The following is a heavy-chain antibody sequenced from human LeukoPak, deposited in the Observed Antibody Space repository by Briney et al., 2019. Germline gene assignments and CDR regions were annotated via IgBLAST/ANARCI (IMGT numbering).Heavy chain of an antibody. V-gene: IGHV1-18*01. J-gene: IGHJ4*02. CDR2: ITAYNDNT. CDR1: GYTFTSYG. Sequence: ASVKVSCTASGYTFTSYGISWVRQAPGQGLEWIGWITAYNDNTSYAQKLQGRVTMTTDTSTSTAYMELRSLRSDDTAVYYCARALLWFGEPSHIDYWGQGTLVTASS. D-gene: IGHD3-10*01. CDR3: ARALLWFGEPSHIDY.